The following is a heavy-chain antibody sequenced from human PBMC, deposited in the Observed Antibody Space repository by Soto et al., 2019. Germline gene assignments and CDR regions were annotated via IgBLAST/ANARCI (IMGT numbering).Heavy chain of an antibody. CDR2: MYKTGST. CDR1: GGSISGYY. V-gene: IGHV4-59*01. J-gene: IGHJ6*02. CDR3: ARDLWGYCGTDCYPLDV. Sequence: SETLSLTCTVSGGSISGYYWSWIRQPPGKGLEWIGYMYKTGSTFYNPPFKSRVTISVDTSKNQFSLKLNSVTAADTAVYYCARDLWGYCGTDCYPLDVWGQGTTVTVSS. D-gene: IGHD2-21*02.